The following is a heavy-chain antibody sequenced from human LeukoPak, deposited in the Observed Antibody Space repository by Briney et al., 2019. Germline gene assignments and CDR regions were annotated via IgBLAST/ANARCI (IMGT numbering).Heavy chain of an antibody. CDR1: GFTFSSYG. V-gene: IGHV3-30*02. J-gene: IGHJ1*01. D-gene: IGHD4-23*01. CDR3: AKDRLRWD. CDR2: IRYDGSKK. Sequence: GGSLRLSCAASGFTFSSYGMHCVRQAPGKGLEWVAFIRYDGSKKYYADSVKGRFTISRDNSKNTLYLQMNSLRAEDTAVHYYAKDRLRWDWGQGTLVTVSS.